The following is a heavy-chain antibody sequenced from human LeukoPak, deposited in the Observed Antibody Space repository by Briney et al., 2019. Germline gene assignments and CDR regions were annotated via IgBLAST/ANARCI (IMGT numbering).Heavy chain of an antibody. Sequence: SSETLSLTCTVSGGSISSYYWSWIRQPPGKGLERIGYIYYSGSTNYNPSLKSRVTISVDTSKNQFSLKLSSVTAADTAVYYCARDFRYGMDVWGQGTTVTVSS. J-gene: IGHJ6*02. CDR3: ARDFRYGMDV. V-gene: IGHV4-59*01. CDR1: GGSISSYY. CDR2: IYYSGST.